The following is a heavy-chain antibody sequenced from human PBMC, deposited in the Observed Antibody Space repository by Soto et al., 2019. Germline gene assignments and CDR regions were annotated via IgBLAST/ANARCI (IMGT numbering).Heavy chain of an antibody. Sequence: SETLSLTCAVSGGSISSGGYSWSWIRQPPGKGLEWIGYIYHSGSTYYNPSLKSRVTISVDKSKNQFSLKLSSVTAADTAVYYCARDPPSSGSDYWGQGTLVTVSS. J-gene: IGHJ4*02. V-gene: IGHV4-30-2*01. CDR1: GGSISSGGYS. CDR3: ARDPPSSGSDY. D-gene: IGHD6-19*01. CDR2: IYHSGST.